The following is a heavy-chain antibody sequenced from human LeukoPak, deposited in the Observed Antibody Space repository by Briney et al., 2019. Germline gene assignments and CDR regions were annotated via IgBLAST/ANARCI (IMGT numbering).Heavy chain of an antibody. D-gene: IGHD3-22*01. J-gene: IGHJ4*02. CDR3: ARDSGGWYYDSSGSLDFDY. CDR1: GFTFSSYG. Sequence: GGSLRLSCAASGFTFSSYGMNWVRQAPGKGLEWVSSISSSSSYIYYADSVKGRFTISRDNAKNSLYLQMNSLRAEDTAVYYCARDSGGWYYDSSGSLDFDYWGQGTLVTVSS. V-gene: IGHV3-21*01. CDR2: ISSSSSYI.